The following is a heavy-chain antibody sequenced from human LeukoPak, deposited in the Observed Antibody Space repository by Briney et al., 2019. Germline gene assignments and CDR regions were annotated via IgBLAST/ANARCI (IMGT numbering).Heavy chain of an antibody. CDR2: INWNGGST. D-gene: IGHD3-22*01. V-gene: IGHV3-20*04. Sequence: GGSLRLSCAASVFTFDDYGMSWVRQAPGKGLEWVSGINWNGGSTGYADSVKGRFTISRDNAKNSLYLQMNSLRAEDTALYYCARANYYDSSGYPVPFDPWGQGTLVTVSS. CDR1: VFTFDDYG. CDR3: ARANYYDSSGYPVPFDP. J-gene: IGHJ5*02.